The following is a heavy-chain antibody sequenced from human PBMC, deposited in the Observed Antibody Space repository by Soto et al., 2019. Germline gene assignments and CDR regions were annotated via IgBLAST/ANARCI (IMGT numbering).Heavy chain of an antibody. Sequence: PSETLSLTCTVSGGSISSGDYYWSWIRQPPGKGLEWIGYIYYSGSTYYNPSLKSRVTISVDTSKNQFSLKLSSVTAADTAVYYCARDRKFYDFWSGYSPGYYYYYGMDVWGQGTTVT. D-gene: IGHD3-3*01. J-gene: IGHJ6*02. V-gene: IGHV4-30-4*01. CDR1: GGSISSGDYY. CDR3: ARDRKFYDFWSGYSPGYYYYYGMDV. CDR2: IYYSGST.